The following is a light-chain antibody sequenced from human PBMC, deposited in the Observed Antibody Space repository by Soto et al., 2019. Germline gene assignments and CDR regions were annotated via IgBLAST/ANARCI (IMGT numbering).Light chain of an antibody. Sequence: TQHPGILTLPPGARATLSRRANHSVSNNCLSWYHQTPGQAPRLLIYGASNRATGIPARFSSGGASTEFTLTISSLQSEDFAIYYSQHYYNWPRTFGGGTKVDIK. CDR3: QHYYNWPRT. CDR1: HSVSNN. V-gene: IGKV3D-15*01. CDR2: GAS. J-gene: IGKJ4*02.